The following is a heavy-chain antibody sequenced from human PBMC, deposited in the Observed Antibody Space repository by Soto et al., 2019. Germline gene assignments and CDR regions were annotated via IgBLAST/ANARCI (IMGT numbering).Heavy chain of an antibody. CDR2: ISGSGGST. D-gene: IGHD2-21*02. J-gene: IGHJ4*02. CDR1: GFTFSSYA. CDR3: AKDFRRVVTAIPSGFDY. V-gene: IGHV3-23*01. Sequence: GGSLRLSCAASGFTFSSYAMSWVRQAPGKGLEWVSAISGSGGSTYYADSVKGRFTISRDNSKNTLYLQMNSLRAEDTAVYYCAKDFRRVVTAIPSGFDYWGQGTLVTVSS.